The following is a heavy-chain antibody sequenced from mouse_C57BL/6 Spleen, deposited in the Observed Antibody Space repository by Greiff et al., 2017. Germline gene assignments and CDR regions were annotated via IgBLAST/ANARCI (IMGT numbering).Heavy chain of an antibody. Sequence: VQLQQPGAELVRPGSSVKLSCKASGYTFTSYWLHWVKQRPIQGLEWIGNIDPSNSATHYNQKFKDKATLTVDKSSSTAYMQLSSLTSEDSAVYYCARRDYYAMDYWGQGTSVTVSS. V-gene: IGHV1-52*01. CDR1: GYTFTSYW. J-gene: IGHJ4*01. CDR2: IDPSNSAT. CDR3: ARRDYYAMDY.